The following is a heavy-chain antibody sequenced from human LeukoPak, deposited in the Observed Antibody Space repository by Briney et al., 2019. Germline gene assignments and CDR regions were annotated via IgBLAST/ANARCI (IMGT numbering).Heavy chain of an antibody. CDR2: MYASGST. CDR3: ARLVFFDYISAVTEVSFYYMDA. CDR1: GDSVSSSH. J-gene: IGHJ6*03. V-gene: IGHV4-4*09. Sequence: SETLSLTCTVSGDSVSSSHWSWIRQPPGKGLEWIGDMYASGSTNYNPSLKTRVTLSTGTSRNQLSLRLRSLTAADTAVYYCARLVFFDYISAVTEVSFYYMDAWGKGTTVIVSS. D-gene: IGHD6-25*01.